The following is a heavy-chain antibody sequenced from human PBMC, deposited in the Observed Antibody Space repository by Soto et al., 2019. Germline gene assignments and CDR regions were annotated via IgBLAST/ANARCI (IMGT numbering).Heavy chain of an antibody. V-gene: IGHV3-30*18. D-gene: IGHD3-3*01. J-gene: IGHJ6*03. CDR2: ISYDGSNK. Sequence: GESLKISCAASGFTFSSYGMHWVRQAPGKGLEWVAVISYDGSNKYYADSVKGRFTISRDNSKNTLYLQMNSLRAEDTAVYYCAKPYYDFWSGHYYYYMDVWGKGTTVTVSS. CDR3: AKPYYDFWSGHYYYYMDV. CDR1: GFTFSSYG.